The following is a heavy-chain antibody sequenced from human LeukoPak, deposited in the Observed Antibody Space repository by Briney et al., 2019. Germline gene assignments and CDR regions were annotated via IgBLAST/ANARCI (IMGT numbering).Heavy chain of an antibody. J-gene: IGHJ6*03. Sequence: GGSLRLSCAASGFTLSIYGMHWVRQAPGKGLEWVAFIRYDGSNKYYADSVKGRFTISRDNSKNTLYLQMKSLRAEDTAVYYCAKGGGYEAQYYYYYLDVWGKGTTVTISS. CDR1: GFTLSIYG. D-gene: IGHD5-12*01. V-gene: IGHV3-30*02. CDR2: IRYDGSNK. CDR3: AKGGGYEAQYYYYYLDV.